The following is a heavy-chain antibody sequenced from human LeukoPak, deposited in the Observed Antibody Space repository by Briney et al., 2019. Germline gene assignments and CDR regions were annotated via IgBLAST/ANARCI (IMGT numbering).Heavy chain of an antibody. J-gene: IGHJ3*02. CDR1: GFTFSSYW. Sequence: GGSLRLSCAASGFTFSSYWMSWVRQAPGKGLEWVGNIKEDGSEKYYVDSVKGRFTISRDNAKNSLYLQMNSLRAEDTAVYYCAREITWEVTPIWGQGTMVTVSS. D-gene: IGHD3-16*01. CDR2: IKEDGSEK. V-gene: IGHV3-7*01. CDR3: AREITWEVTPI.